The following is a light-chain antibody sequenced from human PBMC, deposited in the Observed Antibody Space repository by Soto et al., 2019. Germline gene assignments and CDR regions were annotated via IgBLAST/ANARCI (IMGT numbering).Light chain of an antibody. CDR1: QSISGY. Sequence: EIVLTQSPATLSLSPGERATLSFGASQSISGYLAWYQQKPGQAPRLLMYGASTRATGIPARFSGSGSGTEFTLTISSLQSEDFAVYYCQQYNNWPRTFGQVTKVDIK. J-gene: IGKJ1*01. CDR2: GAS. CDR3: QQYNNWPRT. V-gene: IGKV3-15*01.